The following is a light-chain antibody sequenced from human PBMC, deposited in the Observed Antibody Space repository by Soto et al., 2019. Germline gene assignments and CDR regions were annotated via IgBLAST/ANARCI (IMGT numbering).Light chain of an antibody. CDR3: QQYNNWPYT. Sequence: EVVMTQSPATLPVSPGELATLSCRASQGVNRNLAWYQQIPGQVPRLLIYSVSSRATGIPARFSGSGSETEFTLTISSLQSEDFAVYYCQQYNNWPYTFGQGTKLEIK. V-gene: IGKV3-15*01. CDR1: QGVNRN. CDR2: SVS. J-gene: IGKJ2*01.